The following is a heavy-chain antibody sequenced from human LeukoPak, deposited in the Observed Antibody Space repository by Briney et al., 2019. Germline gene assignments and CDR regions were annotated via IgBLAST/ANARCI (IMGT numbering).Heavy chain of an antibody. Sequence: SETLSLTCTASDGSLSRAVYYWSWIRHHPGKGLEWIGKVYYSGSTYYNPSLQSRATISVDRSKNQFSLKLTSVTAADTAVYYCARGAEYSSSPFDYWGQGSLVTVSS. J-gene: IGHJ4*02. CDR1: DGSLSRAVYY. D-gene: IGHD6-6*01. V-gene: IGHV4-31*03. CDR2: VYYSGST. CDR3: ARGAEYSSSPFDY.